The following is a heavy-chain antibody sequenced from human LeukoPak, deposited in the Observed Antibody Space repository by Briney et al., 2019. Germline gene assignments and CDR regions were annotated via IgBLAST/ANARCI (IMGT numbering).Heavy chain of an antibody. V-gene: IGHV4-30-4*01. Sequence: PSETLSLTCTVSGGSISSGDYYWSWIRQPPGKGLEWIGYIYYSGSTYYNPSLKSRVTISVDTSKNQFSLKLSSVTAADTAVYYCARAILEGRFLEWLLQRGCYFDLWGRGTLVTVSS. J-gene: IGHJ2*01. CDR3: ARAILEGRFLEWLLQRGCYFDL. CDR1: GGSISSGDYY. D-gene: IGHD3-3*01. CDR2: IYYSGST.